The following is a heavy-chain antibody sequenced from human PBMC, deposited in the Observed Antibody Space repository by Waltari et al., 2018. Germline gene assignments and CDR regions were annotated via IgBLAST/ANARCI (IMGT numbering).Heavy chain of an antibody. Sequence: QVQLQESGPGLVKPSETLSLTCAVSGHSVSSGYYWGWIRQPPGKGLEWIVSIRHDEGTYYKPSLRSRVTISVDTSKNQFSLNLRSVTAADTAVYYCARGTATGTTDLAHWGQGALVTVSS. J-gene: IGHJ4*02. CDR1: GHSVSSGYY. D-gene: IGHD1-1*01. CDR3: ARGTATGTTDLAH. CDR2: IRHDEGT. V-gene: IGHV4-38-2*01.